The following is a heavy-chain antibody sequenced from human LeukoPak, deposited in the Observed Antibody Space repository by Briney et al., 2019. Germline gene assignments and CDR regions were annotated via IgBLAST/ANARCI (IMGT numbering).Heavy chain of an antibody. Sequence: GGSLRLSCAASGFTFRNYWMHWVRQAPGKGLVWLSRINSGGSTIAYAVYVQCRFTSYRDNAKNTLYLQMNSLRAEDTDVYYCERVTVSSTEVIFDYWGQGSLVTVSS. CDR1: GFTFRNYW. V-gene: IGHV3-74*03. CDR2: INSGGSTI. D-gene: IGHD1-20*01. J-gene: IGHJ4*02. CDR3: ERVTVSSTEVIFDY.